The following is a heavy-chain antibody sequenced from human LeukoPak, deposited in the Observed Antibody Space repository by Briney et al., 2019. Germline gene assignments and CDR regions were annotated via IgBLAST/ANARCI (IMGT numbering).Heavy chain of an antibody. D-gene: IGHD2/OR15-2a*01. V-gene: IGHV1-2*02. J-gene: IGHJ4*02. CDR2: IGPHSTFT. Sequence: ASMKVSCKSSGFTFTDHYIYWVRQGPGQGLEWMGYIGPHSTFTSSPQEFQGRVTMTRDASMSTAYMELTRLTSGDTAVYYCVREGEGPLSKDFDYWGQGTLVTVSS. CDR3: VREGEGPLSKDFDY. CDR1: GFTFTDHY.